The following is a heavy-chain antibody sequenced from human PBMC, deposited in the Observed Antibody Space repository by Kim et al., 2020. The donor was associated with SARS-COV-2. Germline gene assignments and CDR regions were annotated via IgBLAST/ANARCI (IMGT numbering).Heavy chain of an antibody. J-gene: IGHJ5*02. CDR2: ISYDGSNK. CDR3: ARDVGDNWFDP. D-gene: IGHD1-26*01. V-gene: IGHV3-30*04. CDR1: GFTFSSYA. Sequence: GGSLRLSCAASGFTFSSYAMHWVRQAPGKGLEWVAVISYDGSNKYYADSVKGRFTISRDNSKNTLYLQMNSLRAEDTAVYYCARDVGDNWFDPWGQGTLVTVSS.